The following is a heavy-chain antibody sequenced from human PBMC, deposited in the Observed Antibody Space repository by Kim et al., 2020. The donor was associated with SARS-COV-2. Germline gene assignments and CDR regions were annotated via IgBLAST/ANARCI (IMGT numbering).Heavy chain of an antibody. CDR2: VVGGDSDT. CDR3: AKVDDYHGSGRGISYFDY. J-gene: IGHJ4*01. D-gene: IGHD3-10*01. Sequence: GSLRLSCTASGFTFSNYAMSWVRQAPGKGLEWVSTVVGGDSDTYYANSVKGRFTISRDNSKNTLYLQMNNLRVEDTALYYCAKVDDYHGSGRGISYFDY. V-gene: IGHV3-23*01. CDR1: GFTFSNYA.